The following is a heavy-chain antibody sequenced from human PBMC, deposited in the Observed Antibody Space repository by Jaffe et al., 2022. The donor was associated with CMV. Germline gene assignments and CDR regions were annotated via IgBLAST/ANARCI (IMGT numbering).Heavy chain of an antibody. J-gene: IGHJ4*02. CDR3: AREGEDSGTYLKAFDY. CDR2: INPNSGAT. Sequence: QVQLVQSGAEVKKPGASVKVSCKASGYTFTDYYIHWVRQAPGQGLEWMGWINPNSGATHYAQNFQGRVTMTGDTSISTAYMELTSLTSDDAAVYYCAREGEDSGTYLKAFDYWGQGTLVAVSS. D-gene: IGHD1-26*01. CDR1: GYTFTDYY. V-gene: IGHV1-2*02.